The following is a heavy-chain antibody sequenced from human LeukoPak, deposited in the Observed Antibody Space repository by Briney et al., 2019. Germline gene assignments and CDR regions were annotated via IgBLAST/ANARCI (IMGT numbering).Heavy chain of an antibody. J-gene: IGHJ5*02. CDR2: INTNTGNP. CDR3: ARLPILILTGYHQEGWFDP. V-gene: IGHV7-4-1*02. CDR1: GYTFTSYA. Sequence: GASVKVSCKASGYTFTSYAMNWVRQAPGQGLEWMGWINTNTGNPTYAQGFTGRFVFSLDTSVSTAYLQISSLKAEDTAVYYYARLPILILTGYHQEGWFDPWGQGTLVTVSS. D-gene: IGHD3-9*01.